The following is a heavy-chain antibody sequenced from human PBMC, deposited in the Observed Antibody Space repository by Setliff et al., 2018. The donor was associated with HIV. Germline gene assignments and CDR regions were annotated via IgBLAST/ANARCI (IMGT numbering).Heavy chain of an antibody. CDR1: GGTFTSYV. J-gene: IGHJ4*02. V-gene: IGHV1-69*10. CDR3: ARERKVYPPPLENYYFDY. D-gene: IGHD1-20*01. CDR2: IIPILGIA. Sequence: SVKVSCKASGGTFTSYVISWVRQAPGQGLEWMGGIIPILGIASYSQKFQGRVTITADKSSSTAYMELSSLRSEDTAVYYCARERKVYPPPLENYYFDYWGQGTLVTVSS.